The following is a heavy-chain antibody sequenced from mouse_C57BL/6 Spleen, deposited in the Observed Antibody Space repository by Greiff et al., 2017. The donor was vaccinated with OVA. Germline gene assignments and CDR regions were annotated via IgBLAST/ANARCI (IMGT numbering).Heavy chain of an antibody. CDR1: GYTFTSYW. CDR2: IHPNSGST. D-gene: IGHD2-5*01. CDR3: ARYSNYVDYAMDY. Sequence: VQLQQPGAELVKPGASVKLSCKASGYTFTSYWMHWVKQRPGQGLEWIGMIHPNSGSTNYNEKFKSKATLTVDKASSTAYMQLSSLTSEDSAVYYCARYSNYVDYAMDYWGQGTSVTVSS. V-gene: IGHV1-64*01. J-gene: IGHJ4*01.